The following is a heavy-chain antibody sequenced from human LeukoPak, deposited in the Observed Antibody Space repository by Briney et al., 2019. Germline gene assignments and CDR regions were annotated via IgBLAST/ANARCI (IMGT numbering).Heavy chain of an antibody. CDR1: GFTFDDYA. CDR2: ISWNSGGI. Sequence: GGSLRLSCAASGFTFDDYAMHWVRQAPGKGLEWVSGISWNSGGIGYADSVKGRFTISRDNAKNSLYLQMNSLRAEDTALYYCAKDNRPLYSSGWYYFDYWGQGTLVTVSS. D-gene: IGHD6-19*01. J-gene: IGHJ4*02. CDR3: AKDNRPLYSSGWYYFDY. V-gene: IGHV3-9*01.